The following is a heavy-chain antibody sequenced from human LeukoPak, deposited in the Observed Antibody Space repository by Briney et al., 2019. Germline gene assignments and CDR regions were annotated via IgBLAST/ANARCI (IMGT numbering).Heavy chain of an antibody. CDR3: ARGWSTMVRALDY. CDR1: GGSFSGYY. Sequence: PSETLSLTCAVYGGSFSGYYWSWIRQPPGKGLEWIGEINHSGSTNYNPSLKSRVTISVDTSKNQFSLKLSSVTAADTAVYYCARGWSTMVRALDYWGQGTLVTVSS. D-gene: IGHD3-10*01. V-gene: IGHV4-34*01. J-gene: IGHJ4*02. CDR2: INHSGST.